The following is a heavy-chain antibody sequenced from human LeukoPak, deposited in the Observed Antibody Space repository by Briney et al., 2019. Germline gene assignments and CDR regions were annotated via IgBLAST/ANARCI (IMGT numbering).Heavy chain of an antibody. Sequence: PSETLSLTCAVYGGSFSGYYWSWIRQPPGKGLEWIGEINHSGSTNYNPSLKSRVTISVDTSKNQFSLKLSSVTAADTAVYYCAREKYYDFWSGSGDFDYWGQGTLVTVSS. CDR3: AREKYYDFWSGSGDFDY. V-gene: IGHV4-34*01. J-gene: IGHJ4*02. D-gene: IGHD3-3*01. CDR2: INHSGST. CDR1: GGSFSGYY.